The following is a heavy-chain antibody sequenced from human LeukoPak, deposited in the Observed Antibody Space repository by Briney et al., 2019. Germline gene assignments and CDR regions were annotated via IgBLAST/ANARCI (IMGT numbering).Heavy chain of an antibody. D-gene: IGHD6-19*01. CDR1: GGTFSGYA. CDR3: ARSADRSSGHYYYGMDV. Sequence: SVKVSCKASGGTFSGYAITWVRQAPGQGLEWMGGIIPICGTANYAQKFQGRVTITADDSTSTAYMELSSLRSDDTAVYHCARSADRSSGHYYYGMDVWRKGTTPTVSS. V-gene: IGHV1-69*13. J-gene: IGHJ6*04. CDR2: IIPICGTA.